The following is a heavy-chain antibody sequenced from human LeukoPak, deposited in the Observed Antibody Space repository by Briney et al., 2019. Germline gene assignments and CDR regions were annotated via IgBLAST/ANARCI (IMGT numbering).Heavy chain of an antibody. CDR1: GFTFSSYA. V-gene: IGHV3-23*01. D-gene: IGHD2-2*01. Sequence: GGSLRLSCAASGFTFSSYAMSWVRQAPGKGLEWVSALSGSGGSPYYADSVKGRFTISRDNSKNTLYLQMNSLRAEDTAVYYCAKSRSRYCSSSYYYYGMDVWGQGTTVTVSS. J-gene: IGHJ6*02. CDR3: AKSRSRYCSSSYYYYGMDV. CDR2: LSGSGGSP.